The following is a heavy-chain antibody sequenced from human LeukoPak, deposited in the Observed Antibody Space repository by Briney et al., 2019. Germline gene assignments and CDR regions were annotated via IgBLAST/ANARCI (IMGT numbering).Heavy chain of an antibody. CDR2: IIPIFGTA. CDR1: GGTFSSYA. V-gene: IGHV1-69*13. J-gene: IGHJ4*02. CDR3: TRDGGSALEGYNDSSGYLFDY. D-gene: IGHD3-22*01. Sequence: GASVKVSCKASGGTFSSYAIRWVRQAPGQGLEWMGGIIPIFGTANYAQKFHGRVTITADESTSTAYMELSSLRSEDTAAYYCTRDGGSALEGYNDSSGYLFDYWGQGTLVTVSS.